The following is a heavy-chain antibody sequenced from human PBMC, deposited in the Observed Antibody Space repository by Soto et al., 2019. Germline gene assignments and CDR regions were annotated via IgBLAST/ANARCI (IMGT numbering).Heavy chain of an antibody. D-gene: IGHD4-17*01. J-gene: IGHJ4*02. Sequence: PSETLSLTCTVSGGSISSYYWSWIRQPAGKGLEWIGRIYTSGSTNYNPSLKSRVTMSVDTSKNQFSLKLSSVTAADTAVYYCARGSPRGGDYAHFDYWGQGTLVTVSS. CDR2: IYTSGST. CDR3: ARGSPRGGDYAHFDY. V-gene: IGHV4-4*07. CDR1: GGSISSYY.